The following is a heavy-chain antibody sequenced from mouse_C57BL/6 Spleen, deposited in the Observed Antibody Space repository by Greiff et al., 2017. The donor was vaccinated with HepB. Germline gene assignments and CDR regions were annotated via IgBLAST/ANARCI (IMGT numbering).Heavy chain of an antibody. D-gene: IGHD4-1*01. V-gene: IGHV1-76*01. J-gene: IGHJ4*01. CDR3: ARRGELVYAMDY. CDR2: IYPGSGNT. CDR1: GYTFTDYY. Sequence: VKLMESGAELVRPGASVKLSCKASGYTFTDYYINWVKQRPGQGLEWIARIYPGSGNTYYNEKFKGKATLTAEKSSSTAYMQLSSLTSEDSAVYFCARRGELVYAMDYWGQGTSVTVSS.